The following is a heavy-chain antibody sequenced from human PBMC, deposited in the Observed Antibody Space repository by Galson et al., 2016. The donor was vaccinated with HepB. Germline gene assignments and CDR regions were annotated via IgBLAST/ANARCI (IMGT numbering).Heavy chain of an antibody. D-gene: IGHD3-16*01. V-gene: IGHV3-21*01. CDR1: GITLRSYT. CDR2: ISGGSSYI. J-gene: IGHJ4*02. Sequence: SLRLSCAVSGITLRSYTMNWVRQAPGKGLEWVSSISGGSSYIYYADSVKGRFTISRDNAKNSLYLQMNSLRAEDTAVYYCARDDYFRLGYWGQGTLVTVSS. CDR3: ARDDYFRLGY.